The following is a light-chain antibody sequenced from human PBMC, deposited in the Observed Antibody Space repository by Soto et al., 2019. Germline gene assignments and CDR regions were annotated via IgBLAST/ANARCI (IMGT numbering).Light chain of an antibody. CDR3: GSCTTSSILV. V-gene: IGLV2-14*01. CDR2: EVS. Sequence: QSGLTQPASVSCSPGQSITISCTGTSADVGGCNYVSLYQQHPDKAPKVVIYEVSNRPSGVSNRFSGSKSGNTASLTISGLQAEDEADYYCGSCTTSSILVFGTGTKVTVL. CDR1: SADVGGCNY. J-gene: IGLJ1*01.